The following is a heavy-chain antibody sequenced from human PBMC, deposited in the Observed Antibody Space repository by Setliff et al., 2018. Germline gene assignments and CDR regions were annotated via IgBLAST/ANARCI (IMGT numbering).Heavy chain of an antibody. CDR2: IYYTGDT. J-gene: IGHJ4*02. CDR3: ASNPFNSGPPYYFDY. Sequence: SETLSLTCTVSNGSISISDFYWGWIRQSPGKGLEWIGSIYYTGDTWYKQSLEGRVTISVDTSKNQFSLKLDSVIVADTAVYYCASNPFNSGPPYYFDYWGQGTLVTVSS. D-gene: IGHD6-19*01. V-gene: IGHV4-39*01. CDR1: NGSISISDFY.